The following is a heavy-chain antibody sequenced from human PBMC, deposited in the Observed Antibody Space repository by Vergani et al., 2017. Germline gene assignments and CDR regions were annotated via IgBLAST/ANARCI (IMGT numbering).Heavy chain of an antibody. J-gene: IGHJ4*02. Sequence: QLQLQESGSGLVEPSQTLSLTCAVSGGSISSGGYSWSWIRQPPGKGLEWIGYIYHSGSTYYNPSLKSRVTISVDRSKNQFSLKLSSVTAADTAVYYCAAQWEQQYYFDYWGQGTLVTVSS. CDR1: GGSISSGGYS. CDR2: IYHSGST. V-gene: IGHV4-30-2*01. CDR3: AAQWEQQYYFDY. D-gene: IGHD1-26*01.